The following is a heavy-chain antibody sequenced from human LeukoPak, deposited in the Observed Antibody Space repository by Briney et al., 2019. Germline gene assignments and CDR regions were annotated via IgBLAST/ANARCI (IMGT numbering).Heavy chain of an antibody. J-gene: IGHJ4*02. CDR3: ARALLATVTTGFDY. CDR2: IYYSGIT. D-gene: IGHD4-17*01. Sequence: SXXLSLTCTVSGGSISSGDYYWSWIRQPPGKGLEWIGYIYYSGITYYHPSLKSRVTISVDTSKNQFSLKLSSVTAADTALYYCARALLATVTTGFDYWGQGTLVTVSS. V-gene: IGHV4-30-4*08. CDR1: GGSISSGDYY.